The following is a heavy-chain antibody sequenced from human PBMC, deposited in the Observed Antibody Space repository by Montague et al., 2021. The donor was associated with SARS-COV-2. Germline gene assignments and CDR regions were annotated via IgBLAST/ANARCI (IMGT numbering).Heavy chain of an antibody. CDR3: ARGRGGRPWYFDY. Sequence: SLRLSCAASGFTFSSYDMHWVRQATGNGLEWVSAIGTAGDTYYPGSVKGRFTISRENAKNSLYLQMNSLRAGDTAVYYCARGRGGRPWYFDYWGQGTLVTVSP. V-gene: IGHV3-13*01. CDR2: IGTAGDT. J-gene: IGHJ4*02. CDR1: GFTFSSYD. D-gene: IGHD1-26*01.